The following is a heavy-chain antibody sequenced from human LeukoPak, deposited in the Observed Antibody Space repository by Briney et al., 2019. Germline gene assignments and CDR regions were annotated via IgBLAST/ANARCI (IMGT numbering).Heavy chain of an antibody. CDR1: GGSISSGGYY. J-gene: IGHJ4*02. D-gene: IGHD6-13*01. CDR2: IYHSGST. Sequence: PSQTLSLTCTVSGGSISSGGYYWSWIRQPPGKGLEWLGYIYHSGSTYYNPSLKSRVTISVDRSKNQFSLKLSSVTAADTAVYYCARGSTEYSSSWYLVAYFDYWGQGTLVTVSS. CDR3: ARGSTEYSSSWYLVAYFDY. V-gene: IGHV4-30-2*01.